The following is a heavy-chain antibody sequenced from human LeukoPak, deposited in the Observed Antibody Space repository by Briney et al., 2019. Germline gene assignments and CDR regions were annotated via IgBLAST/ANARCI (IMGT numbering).Heavy chain of an antibody. Sequence: NPSETLSLTCTVSGYSISSGYYWAWTRQPPGKGLEWIGSIYHSGSTYYNPSLKSRVTISVDTSKNQFSLKLSSVTAADTAVYYCARPYYYSSGSLPYWGQGTLVTVSS. CDR1: GYSISSGYY. D-gene: IGHD3-10*01. CDR2: IYHSGST. V-gene: IGHV4-38-2*02. J-gene: IGHJ4*02. CDR3: ARPYYYSSGSLPY.